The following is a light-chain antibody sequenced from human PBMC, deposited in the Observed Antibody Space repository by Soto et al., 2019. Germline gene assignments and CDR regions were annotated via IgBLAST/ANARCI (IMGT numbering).Light chain of an antibody. V-gene: IGLV1-47*01. CDR1: SSNIGSNY. J-gene: IGLJ3*02. CDR3: AAWDDSLSGRV. CDR2: RNN. Sequence: QSVLTQPPSASGTPGQRVTISCSGRSSNIGSNYVYWYQQLPGTAPKLLIYRNNHRPSGVPDRFSGSKSGTSASLAISGLRSEDEADYYCAAWDDSLSGRVFGGGTKVTVL.